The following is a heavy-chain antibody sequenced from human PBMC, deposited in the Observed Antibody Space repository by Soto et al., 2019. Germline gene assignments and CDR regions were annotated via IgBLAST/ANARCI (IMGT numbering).Heavy chain of an antibody. V-gene: IGHV4-59*01. D-gene: IGHD3-3*01. CDR3: ARDRTPYDFWSGPNYYYYYMDV. CDR1: GGSISSYH. CDR2: IYYSGST. J-gene: IGHJ6*03. Sequence: PSETLSLTCTVSGGSISSYHWSWIRQPPGKGLEWIGYIYYSGSTNYNPSLKSRVTISVDTSKNQFSLKLSSVTAADTAVYYCARDRTPYDFWSGPNYYYYYMDVWGKGTTVTVSS.